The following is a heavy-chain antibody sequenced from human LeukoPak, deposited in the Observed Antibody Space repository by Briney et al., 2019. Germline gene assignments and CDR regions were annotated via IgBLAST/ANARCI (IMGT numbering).Heavy chain of an antibody. J-gene: IGHJ4*02. CDR3: ARSDSSGYYFWAPVLSWDY. CDR1: GFTFSSYA. D-gene: IGHD3-22*01. Sequence: GGSLRLSCAASGFTFSSYAMHWVRQAPGKGLEWVAVISYDGSNKYYADSVKGRLTISRDNSKNTLYLQMSSLRAEDTAVYYCARSDSSGYYFWAPVLSWDYWGQGTLVTVSS. CDR2: ISYDGSNK. V-gene: IGHV3-30-3*01.